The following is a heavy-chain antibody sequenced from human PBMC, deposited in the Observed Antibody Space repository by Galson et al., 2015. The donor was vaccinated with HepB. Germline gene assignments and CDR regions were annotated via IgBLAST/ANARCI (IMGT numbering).Heavy chain of an antibody. V-gene: IGHV3-30*18. D-gene: IGHD6-6*01. CDR3: AKDYSTSRDSHYFDN. Sequence: SLRLSCAASGFTFSNYVMHWVRQAPGKGLEWVAIILYDGSNKNYADSVKGRFTISRDNSKNTLYLQMNSLRPEDTAVYYCAKDYSTSRDSHYFDNWGQGTLVTVSS. J-gene: IGHJ4*02. CDR1: GFTFSNYV. CDR2: ILYDGSNK.